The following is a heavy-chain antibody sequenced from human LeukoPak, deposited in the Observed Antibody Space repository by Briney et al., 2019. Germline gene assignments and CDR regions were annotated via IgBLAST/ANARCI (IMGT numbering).Heavy chain of an antibody. V-gene: IGHV3-15*01. Sequence: GGSLRLSCAASGFTFSNAWMSWVRQAPGKGLEWVGRIKSKTDGGTTDYAAPVKGRFTISRDDSKNTLYLQMNSLRADDTAVYYCAKTQGYYDAWGQGALVTVSS. CDR1: GFTFSNAW. CDR3: AKTQGYYDA. J-gene: IGHJ5*02. CDR2: IKSKTDGGTT. D-gene: IGHD2-15*01.